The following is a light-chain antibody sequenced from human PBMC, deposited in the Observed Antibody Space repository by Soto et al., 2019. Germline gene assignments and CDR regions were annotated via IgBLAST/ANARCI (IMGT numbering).Light chain of an antibody. J-gene: IGKJ4*01. Sequence: DIQMTQSPSSLSASVGDRVTITCRASQSISSYLNWYQQKPGKAPKLLIYAASSLQSGVPSRFSGSGSGTDFTLTSSSLHPEPFATYYCQQSYSTPLTFGGGTKVEIK. CDR2: AAS. CDR3: QQSYSTPLT. CDR1: QSISSY. V-gene: IGKV1-39*01.